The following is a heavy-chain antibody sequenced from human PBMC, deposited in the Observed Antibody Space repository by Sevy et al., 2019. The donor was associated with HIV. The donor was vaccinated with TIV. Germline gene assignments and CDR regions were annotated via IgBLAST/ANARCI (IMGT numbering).Heavy chain of an antibody. CDR2: IYHSGST. Sequence: SETLSFTCAVSGGSISSSNWWCWVRQPPGKGLEWIGEIYHSGSTNYNPSLKSRVTISVDKSKNQFALKLRSVTAADTAVYYCASHDYGDYVGAFDIWGQGTMVTVSS. CDR3: ASHDYGDYVGAFDI. D-gene: IGHD4-17*01. J-gene: IGHJ3*02. CDR1: GGSISSSNW. V-gene: IGHV4-4*02.